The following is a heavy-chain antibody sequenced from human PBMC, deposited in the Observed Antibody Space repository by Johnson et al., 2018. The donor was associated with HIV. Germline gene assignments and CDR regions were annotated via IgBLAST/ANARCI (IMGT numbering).Heavy chain of an antibody. CDR1: GFAVSRNY. D-gene: IGHD2-8*01. V-gene: IGHV3-53*01. CDR2: IYSGSNT. CDR3: ARGMYGDAFDI. J-gene: IGHJ3*02. Sequence: EVQLVESGGGLIQPGGSLRLSCAASGFAVSRNYMRWVRQAPGKGLEWVSVIYSGSNTYYADSVKGRFTISRDNSKNTLYLQMNSLRAEDTAVYYCARGMYGDAFDIWGQGTMVTVSS.